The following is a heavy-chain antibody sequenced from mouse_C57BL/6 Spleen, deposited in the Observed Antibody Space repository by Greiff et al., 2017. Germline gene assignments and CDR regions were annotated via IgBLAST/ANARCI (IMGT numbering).Heavy chain of an antibody. J-gene: IGHJ2*01. CDR1: GYTFTSSW. V-gene: IGHV1-7*01. CDR3: ARGYYGSSYGYFDY. CDR2: INPSSGYT. Sequence: QVQLQQSGAELAKPGASVKLSCKASGYTFTSSWMHWVKQRPGQGLEWIGYINPSSGYTKYNQKFKDKATLTADKSSSTAYMQRSSLTDEDSAVYYCARGYYGSSYGYFDYWGQGTTLTVSS. D-gene: IGHD1-1*01.